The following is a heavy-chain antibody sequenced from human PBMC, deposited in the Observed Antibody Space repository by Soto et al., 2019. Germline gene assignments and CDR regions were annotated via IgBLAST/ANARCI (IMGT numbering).Heavy chain of an antibody. CDR1: GGFISSANW. J-gene: IGHJ4*02. V-gene: IGHV4-4*02. CDR2: IFHSGST. CDR3: ARGSFHLPTY. Sequence: PSGTLSLTCAVSGGFISSANWWIWVRQSPGKGLEWIGEIFHSGSTNYSPSLKTRVTISVDKSKNHFSLDLSSVTAADTAVYYCARGSFHLPTYWGQGSLVTVSS.